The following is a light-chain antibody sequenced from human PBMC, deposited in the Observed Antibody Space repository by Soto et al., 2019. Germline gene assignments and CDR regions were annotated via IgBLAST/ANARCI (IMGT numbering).Light chain of an antibody. CDR3: SSYTSSSTLV. V-gene: IGLV2-14*01. J-gene: IGLJ1*01. CDR1: SRDGGGYNY. Sequence: QSLVTQPASVSGSPGPSVTISCTGTSRDGGGYNYVSWDQQHPGKAPKLMIYDVSNRPSGVSNRFSGSKSGNTASLTISGLQAEDEADYYCSSYTSSSTLVFGTGTKVT. CDR2: DVS.